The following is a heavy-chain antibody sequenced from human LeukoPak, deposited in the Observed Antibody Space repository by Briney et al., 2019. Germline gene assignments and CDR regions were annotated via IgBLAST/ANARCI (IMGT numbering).Heavy chain of an antibody. Sequence: PGGSLRLSCAASGFTFSSYAMSWVRQAPGKGLEWVSAISGSGGSTYYADSVKGRFTIPRDNSKNTLYLQMNSLRAEDTAVYYCAKDPYDSSGYYYGDAFDIWGQGTMVTVSS. CDR2: ISGSGGST. CDR1: GFTFSSYA. CDR3: AKDPYDSSGYYYGDAFDI. V-gene: IGHV3-23*01. D-gene: IGHD3-22*01. J-gene: IGHJ3*02.